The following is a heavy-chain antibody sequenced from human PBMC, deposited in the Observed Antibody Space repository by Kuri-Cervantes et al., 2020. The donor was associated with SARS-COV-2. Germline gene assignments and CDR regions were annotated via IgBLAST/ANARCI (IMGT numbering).Heavy chain of an antibody. CDR3: ARTYSGSYYGYPDY. CDR2: ISYDGSNK. CDR1: GFTFSSYA. D-gene: IGHD1-26*01. Sequence: GESLKISCVASGFTFSSYAMHWVRQAPGKGLEWVAVISYDGSNKYYADSVKGRFTISRDNAKNSLYLQMNSLRAEDTALYYCARTYSGSYYGYPDYWGQGTLVTVSS. J-gene: IGHJ4*02. V-gene: IGHV3-30-3*01.